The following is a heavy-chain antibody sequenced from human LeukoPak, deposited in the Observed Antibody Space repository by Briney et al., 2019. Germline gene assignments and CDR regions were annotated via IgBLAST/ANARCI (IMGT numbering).Heavy chain of an antibody. CDR1: GGSISSGGYY. CDR2: IYYSGST. Sequence: SQTLSLTCTVSGGSISSGGYYWSWIRQHPGTGLEWIGYIYYSGSTYYNPSLKSRVTISVDTSKNQFSLKLSSVTAADTAVYYCARHNDTPYYYDSPDAFDIWGQGTMVAVSS. J-gene: IGHJ3*02. D-gene: IGHD3-22*01. V-gene: IGHV4-31*03. CDR3: ARHNDTPYYYDSPDAFDI.